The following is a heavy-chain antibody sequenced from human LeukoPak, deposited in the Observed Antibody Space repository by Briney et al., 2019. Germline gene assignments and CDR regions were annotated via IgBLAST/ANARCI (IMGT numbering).Heavy chain of an antibody. CDR3: TRQGPNWTDDFDY. CDR2: VRSKTNNYAT. J-gene: IGHJ4*02. D-gene: IGHD1-20*01. CDR1: GFTFSDST. V-gene: IGHV3-73*01. Sequence: GGSLRLSCAASGFTFSDSTMHWVRQASGKGLELVGRVRSKTNNYATEYAASVNGRFTISRDDSKNTAYQQMNSLKTEDTAVYYCTRQGPNWTDDFDYWGRGTLVAVSS.